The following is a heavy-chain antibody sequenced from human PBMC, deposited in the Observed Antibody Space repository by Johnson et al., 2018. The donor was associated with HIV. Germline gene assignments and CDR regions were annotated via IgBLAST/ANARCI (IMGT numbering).Heavy chain of an antibody. CDR2: IYSGGST. CDR1: GFTVSSNY. D-gene: IGHD5-18*01. CDR3: ARDQRGGYSFGDAFDI. V-gene: IGHV3-66*03. Sequence: VQLVESGGGLIQPGGSLRLSCAASGFTVSSNYMSWVRQAPGKGLEWVSVIYSGGSTYYADSVKGRFTISRDNSKNTLYLQMNSLRTEDTAVDYCARDQRGGYSFGDAFDIRGQGTMVTVYS. J-gene: IGHJ3*02.